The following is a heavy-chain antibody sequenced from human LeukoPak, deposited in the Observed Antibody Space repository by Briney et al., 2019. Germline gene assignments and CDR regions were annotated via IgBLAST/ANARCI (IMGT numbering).Heavy chain of an antibody. J-gene: IGHJ4*02. CDR3: ARGRMDAYGGYGKFDY. CDR1: GGSISSSNSY. D-gene: IGHD4-17*01. CDR2: IYYSGST. Sequence: SETLSLTCSVSGGSISSSNSYWGWIRQPPGKGLECIGTIYYSGSTYYNPSLKSRVTISIVTSKNQFSLSLSSVTAADTAVYFCARGRMDAYGGYGKFDYWGQGTLVTVSS. V-gene: IGHV4-39*07.